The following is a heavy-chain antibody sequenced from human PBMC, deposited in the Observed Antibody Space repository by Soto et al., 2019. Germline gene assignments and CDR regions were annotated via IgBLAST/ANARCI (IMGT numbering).Heavy chain of an antibody. D-gene: IGHD3-10*01. CDR1: GGSISSGGYS. CDR3: ARGYYGSGNYYNPSVGIDV. Sequence: QVQLQESGPGLVKPSQTLSLTCTVSGGSISSGGYSWSWIRQHPGKGLEWIGYIYYSGRTYYNPSRTCRVTISVDTSKSQFSRTLSSVTVADTAVYWCARGYYGSGNYYNPSVGIDVWAQGTTVTVSS. V-gene: IGHV4-31*03. J-gene: IGHJ6*02. CDR2: IYYSGRT.